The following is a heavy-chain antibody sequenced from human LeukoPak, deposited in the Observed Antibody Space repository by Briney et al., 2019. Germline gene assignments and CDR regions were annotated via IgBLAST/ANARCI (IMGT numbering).Heavy chain of an antibody. V-gene: IGHV1-69*04. CDR1: VGTFSSYA. J-gene: IGHJ5*02. D-gene: IGHD3-9*01. CDR2: IIPILGIA. Sequence: SVKVSCKASVGTFSSYAISWVRQAPGQGLEWMGRIIPILGIANYAQKFQGRGTITADKSTITAYMELSSLRSEDTAVYYCAREPSRSYDILTGPTFDPWGQGTLVTVSS. CDR3: AREPSRSYDILTGPTFDP.